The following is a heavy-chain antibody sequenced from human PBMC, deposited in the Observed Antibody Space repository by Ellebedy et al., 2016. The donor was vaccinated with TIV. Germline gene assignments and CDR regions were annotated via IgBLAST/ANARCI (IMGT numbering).Heavy chain of an antibody. CDR3: AREKSGHKWNDGFDS. CDR2: ISSSGNYR. Sequence: PGGSLRLSCAASGFTFSDYSMNWVRQAPGKGLEWVSSISSSGNYRYHGDSVKGRFTISRENAKNSLYLQMNSLRAEDTAVYYCAREKSGHKWNDGFDSWGQGTLVTVSS. J-gene: IGHJ4*02. V-gene: IGHV3-21*01. CDR1: GFTFSDYS. D-gene: IGHD1-1*01.